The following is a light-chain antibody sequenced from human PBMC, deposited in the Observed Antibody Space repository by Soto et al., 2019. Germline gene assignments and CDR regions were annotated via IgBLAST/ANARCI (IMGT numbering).Light chain of an antibody. CDR3: QQYADWPLT. Sequence: IVMTQSPATVSVSPGESASLSCRASRTIGTNLGWYQQKPGQAPRLLISKTSTRATGVPARFSGSGSGTEFTLTNTSLQSEDIAVYYCQQYADWPLTFGGGPKVDIK. J-gene: IGKJ4*01. CDR1: RTIGTN. CDR2: KTS. V-gene: IGKV3-15*01.